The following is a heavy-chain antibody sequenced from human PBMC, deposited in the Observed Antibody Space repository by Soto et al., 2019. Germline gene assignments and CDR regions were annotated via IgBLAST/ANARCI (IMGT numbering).Heavy chain of an antibody. J-gene: IGHJ6*02. CDR1: GFTFRDYA. V-gene: IGHV3-49*04. Sequence: EVQVVESGGGLVQPGRSLRLSCTTSGFTFRDYAVHWVRQAPGKGLEWVGFVRSKVHGGTTEYATSVKGRFSISREASKNAAYLTRDSLKTEDTAVYYCSRGDCSDSAYCRYYYYGMDVWGQGTTVTVSS. D-gene: IGHD5-12*01. CDR2: VRSKVHGGTT. CDR3: SRGDCSDSAYCRYYYYGMDV.